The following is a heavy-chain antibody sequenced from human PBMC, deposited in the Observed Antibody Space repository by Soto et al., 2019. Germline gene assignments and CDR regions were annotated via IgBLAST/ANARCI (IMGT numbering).Heavy chain of an antibody. CDR2: ISGSGGRT. D-gene: IGHD4-17*01. CDR1: GFTFSHYA. CDR3: AKTTVVSAWTYYFDH. Sequence: EVQLLESGGGLVQPGGSLRLSCAASGFTFSHYALGWVRQAPGKGLEWVSAISGSGGRTYYADSVKGRFTISRYNSKNTLYMEMSRLRDEETAEYYCAKTTVVSAWTYYFDHWGQGTLVTVSS. V-gene: IGHV3-23*01. J-gene: IGHJ4*02.